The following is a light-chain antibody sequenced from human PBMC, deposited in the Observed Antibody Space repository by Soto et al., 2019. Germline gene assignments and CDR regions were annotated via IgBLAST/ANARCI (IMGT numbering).Light chain of an antibody. J-gene: IGKJ1*01. CDR3: QQYGASPST. CDR1: QTISSNY. Sequence: VLTQSPDTLSLSPGEGVTLSCRASQTISSNYLAWYQQAPGQTPRLLIHGASRRSTGIPDRFSGSGSGTDFYLTITRLEAEDFAVYYCQQYGASPSTFGQGTKVDMK. V-gene: IGKV3-20*01. CDR2: GAS.